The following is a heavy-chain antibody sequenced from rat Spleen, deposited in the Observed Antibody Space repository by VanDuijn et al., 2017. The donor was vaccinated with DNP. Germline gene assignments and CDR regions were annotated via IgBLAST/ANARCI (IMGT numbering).Heavy chain of an antibody. CDR2: ISPSGGST. J-gene: IGHJ3*01. V-gene: IGHV5-25*01. Sequence: EVLLVESDGGLVQPGRSLKLSCAVSGFTFSDYYMAWVRQAPAKGLEWVATISPSGGSTYYRDSVKGRFTVSRDNAKSTLYLQMDSLRSEDTATYYCARHSRYTTDWFAYWGQGTLVTVSS. CDR1: GFTFSDYY. D-gene: IGHD1-6*01. CDR3: ARHSRYTTDWFAY.